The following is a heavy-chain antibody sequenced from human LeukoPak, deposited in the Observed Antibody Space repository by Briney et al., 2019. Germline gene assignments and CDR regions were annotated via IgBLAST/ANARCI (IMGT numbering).Heavy chain of an antibody. V-gene: IGHV3-74*01. Sequence: GGSLRLSCAASGFTFSSYWMHWVRQTPGKGLVWVSRINSDGSSTSYADSVKGRFTISRDNAKNTLYLQMNSLRAEDTAVYYCARASPYCSGGSCSYYFDYWGQGTLSPSPQ. CDR3: ARASPYCSGGSCSYYFDY. D-gene: IGHD2-15*01. J-gene: IGHJ4*02. CDR2: INSDGSST. CDR1: GFTFSSYW.